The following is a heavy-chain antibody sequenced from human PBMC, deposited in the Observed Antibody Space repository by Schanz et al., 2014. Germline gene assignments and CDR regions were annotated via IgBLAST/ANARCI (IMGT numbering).Heavy chain of an antibody. CDR2: IKSKTDGGTR. D-gene: IGHD3-10*01. Sequence: EVQLVESGGGLVKPGGSLRLSCATSGFTLNNAWMNWVRQAPGKGLQWVARIKSKTDGGTRDYAAPVKGRFTISTDDSKNTVYLQRNSLQTEDTAVYSCTADLWFGAVWGVWWGQGTLVTVSS. J-gene: IGHJ4*02. CDR3: TADLWFGAVWGVW. CDR1: GFTLNNAW. V-gene: IGHV3-15*01.